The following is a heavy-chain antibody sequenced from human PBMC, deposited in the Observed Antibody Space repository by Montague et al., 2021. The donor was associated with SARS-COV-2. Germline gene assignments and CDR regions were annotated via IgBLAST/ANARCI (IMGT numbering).Heavy chain of an antibody. CDR3: ARAHSGSYSVGGDAFDL. Sequence: SLRLSFAASGFTFNKYSMNWVRQAPGKGLEWVSSISTSSLYIYYTDSVKSRFTVARANAKNSVFLEMNSLRVEDTAVYYCARAHSGSYSVGGDAFDLWGRGTLVTVSS. J-gene: IGHJ3*01. D-gene: IGHD5/OR15-5a*01. CDR1: GFTFNKYS. V-gene: IGHV3-21*01. CDR2: ISTSSLYI.